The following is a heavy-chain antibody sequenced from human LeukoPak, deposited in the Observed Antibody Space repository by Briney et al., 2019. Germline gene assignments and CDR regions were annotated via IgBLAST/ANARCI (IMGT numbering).Heavy chain of an antibody. J-gene: IGHJ3*02. D-gene: IGHD4-17*01. V-gene: IGHV1-3*01. CDR1: GYTFTSYA. Sequence: ASVTVSFTASGYTFTSYAMHWVRQAPGQRLEWMGWINAGNGNTKYSQKFQGRVTITRDTSASTAYMELSRLRSDDTAVYYCARFDYGDYVEAFDIWGQGTMVTVSS. CDR2: INAGNGNT. CDR3: ARFDYGDYVEAFDI.